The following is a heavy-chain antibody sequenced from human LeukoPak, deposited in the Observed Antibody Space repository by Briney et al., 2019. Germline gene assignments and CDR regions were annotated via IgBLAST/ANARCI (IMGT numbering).Heavy chain of an antibody. CDR1: GGSISSGSYY. D-gene: IGHD3-22*01. Sequence: SETLSLTCTVSGGSISSGSYYWSWIRQPAGKGLEWIGRIYTSGSTNYNPFLKSRVTISLDTSKNQFSLKLSSVTAADTAVYYCARTQSSYYYDSSGYPDEPFDYWGQGTLVTVSS. V-gene: IGHV4-61*02. CDR2: IYTSGST. J-gene: IGHJ4*02. CDR3: ARTQSSYYYDSSGYPDEPFDY.